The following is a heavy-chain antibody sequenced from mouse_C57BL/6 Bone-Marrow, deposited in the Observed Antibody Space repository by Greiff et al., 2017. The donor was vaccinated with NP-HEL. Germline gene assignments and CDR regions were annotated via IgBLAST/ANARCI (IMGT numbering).Heavy chain of an antibody. CDR2: IDPSDSYT. D-gene: IGHD1-1*01. CDR3: ARCGYYYGSGP. Sequence: QVQLQQPGAELVMPGASVKLSCKASGYTFTSYWMHWVKQRPGQGLEWIGEIDPSDSYTNYNQKFKGKSTLTVDKSSSTAYMQLSSLTSEDSAVYNGARCGYYYGSGPWGQGTLVTVSA. V-gene: IGHV1-69*01. CDR1: GYTFTSYW. J-gene: IGHJ3*01.